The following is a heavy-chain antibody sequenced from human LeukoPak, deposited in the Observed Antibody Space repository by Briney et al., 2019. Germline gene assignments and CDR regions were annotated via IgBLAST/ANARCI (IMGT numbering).Heavy chain of an antibody. V-gene: IGHV1-2*02. D-gene: IGHD2-2*01. CDR1: GYTFTGYH. CDR2: INLNSGAT. J-gene: IGHJ4*02. Sequence: GASVKVSCKASGYTFTGYHIHWLRQAPGQGLEWMGWINLNSGATNYVQKFQGLVTMSRDTSITTAYMELSRLISDDTAVYYCARAKPPCTSCLLLDYWGQGTLVTVSS. CDR3: ARAKPPCTSCLLLDY.